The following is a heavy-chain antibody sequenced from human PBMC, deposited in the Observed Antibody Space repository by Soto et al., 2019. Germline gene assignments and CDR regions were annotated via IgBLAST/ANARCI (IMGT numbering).Heavy chain of an antibody. V-gene: IGHV3-30-3*01. D-gene: IGHD3-3*01. CDR2: ISYDGSNK. CDR1: GFTFSSYA. Sequence: QVQLVESGGGVVQPGRSLRLSCAASGFTFSSYAMHWVRQAPGKGLEWVAVISYDGSNKYYADSVKGRFTISRDNSKNTLYLQMNSLRAEDTAVYYCARDRVYYDFWSGYPLNYWGQGTLVTVSS. CDR3: ARDRVYYDFWSGYPLNY. J-gene: IGHJ4*02.